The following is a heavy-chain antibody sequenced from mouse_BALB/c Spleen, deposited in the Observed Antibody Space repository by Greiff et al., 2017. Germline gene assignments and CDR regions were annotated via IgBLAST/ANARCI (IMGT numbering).Heavy chain of an antibody. CDR2: ISSGGSYT. Sequence: EVQLQESGGDLVKPGGSLKLSCAASGFTFSSYGMSWVRQTPDKRLEWVATISSGGSYTYYPDSVKGRFTISRDNAKNTLYLQMSSLKSEDTAMYYCARDSIYYAMDYWGQGTSVTVSS. J-gene: IGHJ4*01. V-gene: IGHV5-6*01. CDR3: ARDSIYYAMDY. CDR1: GFTFSSYG.